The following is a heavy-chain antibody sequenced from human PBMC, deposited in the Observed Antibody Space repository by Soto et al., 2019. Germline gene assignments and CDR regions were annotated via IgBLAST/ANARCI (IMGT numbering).Heavy chain of an antibody. V-gene: IGHV4-61*01. CDR2: IYYTGST. CDR1: GDSVTNDYFY. CDR3: AQDSYDYVSGTHHFAQN. D-gene: IGHD3-16*01. Sequence: SETLSLTCTVSGDSVTNDYFYWSWIRQPPGKGLEWIGYIYYTGSTNYNPSLKSRVTISVDTSKDQFSLKLFSVTTADTAVYYCAQDSYDYVSGTHHFAQNGGRGTLVTVSS. J-gene: IGHJ4*02.